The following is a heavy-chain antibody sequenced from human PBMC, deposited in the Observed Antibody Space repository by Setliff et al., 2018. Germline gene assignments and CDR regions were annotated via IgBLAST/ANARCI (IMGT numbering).Heavy chain of an antibody. Sequence: GESLKISCKASGYIFTNYWIGWVRQMPGKGLEWMGIVGPGKSDIRYSPSFAGQVTISADKSITTAYLQWSRPKVSDSGIYYCARGRRDGYKAGFDPWGQGTLVTVSS. CDR1: GYIFTNYW. V-gene: IGHV5-51*01. J-gene: IGHJ5*02. CDR3: ARGRRDGYKAGFDP. D-gene: IGHD5-12*01. CDR2: VGPGKSDI.